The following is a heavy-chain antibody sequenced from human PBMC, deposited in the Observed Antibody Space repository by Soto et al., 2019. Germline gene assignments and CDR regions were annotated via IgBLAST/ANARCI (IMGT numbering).Heavy chain of an antibody. CDR3: AKDRHDYSNYFDH. CDR2: ISYDGSNK. D-gene: IGHD4-4*01. Sequence: QVRLVESGGGVVQPGRSLRLSCAASGFTFSSYGMHWVRQAPGKGLEWVTVISYDGSNKYYVDSVKGRFTISRDNSENTRYLEMNSLRAEDTAVYYCAKDRHDYSNYFDHWGQGTLVTVSS. CDR1: GFTFSSYG. V-gene: IGHV3-30*18. J-gene: IGHJ4*02.